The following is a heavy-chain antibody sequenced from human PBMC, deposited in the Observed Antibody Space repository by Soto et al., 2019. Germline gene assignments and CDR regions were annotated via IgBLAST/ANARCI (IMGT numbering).Heavy chain of an antibody. V-gene: IGHV4-39*01. J-gene: IGHJ4*02. CDR1: GGSISSSSYY. CDR3: ARQTNPGYSSSWFDY. CDR2: IYYSGST. D-gene: IGHD6-13*01. Sequence: SETLSLTCTVSGGSISSSSYYWGWIRQPPGKGLEWIGSIYYSGSTYYNPSLKSRVTISVGTSKNQFSLKLSSVTAADTAVYYCARQTNPGYSSSWFDYWGQGTLVTVSS.